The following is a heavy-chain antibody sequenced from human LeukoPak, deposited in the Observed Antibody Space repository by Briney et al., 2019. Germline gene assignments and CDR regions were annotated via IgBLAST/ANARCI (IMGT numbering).Heavy chain of an antibody. V-gene: IGHV3-48*04. CDR2: ISSSTSTI. CDR1: GFTFSNYN. CDR3: ARGDGYNYGGHDAFDI. Sequence: GGSLRLSCAASGFTFSNYNMNWVRQAPGKGLEWVSYISSSTSTIYYADSVKGRFTISRDSRDNAKKSLYLQMNSLRAEDTAVYYCARGDGYNYGGHDAFDIWGQGTMVTVSS. D-gene: IGHD5-24*01. J-gene: IGHJ3*02.